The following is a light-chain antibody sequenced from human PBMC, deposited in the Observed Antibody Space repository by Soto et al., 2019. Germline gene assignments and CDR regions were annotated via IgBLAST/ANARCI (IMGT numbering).Light chain of an antibody. Sequence: QPVLTQPASVSGSPGQSITISCTGTSSDIGGYNYVSWYQQHPGKAPKLIIYDVSNRPSGVSNRFSGSKSGNTASLTISGLQAEDEADYYCSSYISSSTLDVVFGGGTKVTVL. CDR1: SSDIGGYNY. V-gene: IGLV2-14*01. CDR3: SSYISSSTLDVV. J-gene: IGLJ2*01. CDR2: DVS.